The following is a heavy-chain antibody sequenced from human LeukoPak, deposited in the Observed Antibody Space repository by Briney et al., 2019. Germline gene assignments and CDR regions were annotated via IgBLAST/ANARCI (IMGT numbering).Heavy chain of an antibody. CDR3: AREDSTGYSSLDY. D-gene: IGHD3-22*01. Sequence: ASVKVSCRASGYTFTGYSIHWVRQAPGQGLEWMGWINLKSGGTNYAQKFQARVTMTRETSISTAYMELSRLRSDDTAVYYCAREDSTGYSSLDYWGQGTLVTVSS. CDR2: INLKSGGT. CDR1: GYTFTGYS. V-gene: IGHV1-2*02. J-gene: IGHJ4*02.